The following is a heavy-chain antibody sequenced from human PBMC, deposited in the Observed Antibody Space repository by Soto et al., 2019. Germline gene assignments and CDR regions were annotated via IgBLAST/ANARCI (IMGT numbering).Heavy chain of an antibody. CDR3: ARVIRGAYYNSPLDT. Sequence: ASVKVSCKASGYTFTGYFMHWVRQAPGQGLEWMGWINPYSGGADYAQSFQGRVTMTRDTSISTVYMELSRLRFDDTTVYYCARVIRGAYYNSPLDTWGQGTVVTVSS. V-gene: IGHV1-2*02. CDR2: INPYSGGA. J-gene: IGHJ5*02. D-gene: IGHD3-10*01. CDR1: GYTFTGYF.